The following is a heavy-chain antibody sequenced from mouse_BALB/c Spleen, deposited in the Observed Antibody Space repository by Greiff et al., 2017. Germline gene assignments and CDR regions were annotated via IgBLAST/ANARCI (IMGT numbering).Heavy chain of an antibody. J-gene: IGHJ2*01. Sequence: VQLQESGAGLVRPGTSVKVSCKASGFAFTNYLIEWVNQRPGQGLEWIGVINPGSGGNNYNEKFKGKATLPADKSSSTAYMQLSSLTSDDSAVYFCARCRDGYYVGYYLDYWGQGTTLTVSS. CDR2: INPGSGGN. V-gene: IGHV1-54*01. CDR1: GFAFTNYL. CDR3: ARCRDGYYVGYYLDY. D-gene: IGHD2-3*01.